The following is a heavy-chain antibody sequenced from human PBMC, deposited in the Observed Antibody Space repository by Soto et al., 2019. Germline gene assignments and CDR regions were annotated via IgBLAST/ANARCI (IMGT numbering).Heavy chain of an antibody. Sequence: QVRLVQSEAEVRKPGASVKVSCKASGYIFATYGFTWVRQAPGQGLEWMGWISGYNDNIKYAEKFQGRVTLTTDASTSSAYMELRSLRSDDTAVYYCARDCATSNGLNFDYWGQGTLVTVSS. CDR2: ISGYNDNI. V-gene: IGHV1-18*01. D-gene: IGHD2-8*01. J-gene: IGHJ4*02. CDR1: GYIFATYG. CDR3: ARDCATSNGLNFDY.